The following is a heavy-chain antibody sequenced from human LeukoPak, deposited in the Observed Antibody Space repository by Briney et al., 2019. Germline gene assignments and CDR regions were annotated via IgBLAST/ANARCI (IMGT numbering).Heavy chain of an antibody. V-gene: IGHV4-59*08. J-gene: IGHJ4*02. D-gene: IGHD6-6*01. Sequence: SETLSLTCTVSGGSISSYYWSWIRQPPGKGLEWIGYMYNSGSTKYNPSLKSRVTISVDTSKNQFSLKLSSVTAADTAVYYCARRGSGYSSSSRYFDYWGQGTLVTVSS. CDR1: GGSISSYY. CDR3: ARRGSGYSSSSRYFDY. CDR2: MYNSGST.